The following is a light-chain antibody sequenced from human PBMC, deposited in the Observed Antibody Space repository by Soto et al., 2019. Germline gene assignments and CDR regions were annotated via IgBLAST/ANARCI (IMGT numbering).Light chain of an antibody. J-gene: IGLJ7*01. Sequence: QSALTQPASVSGSPGQSITISCTGTSSSVGSHNLVSGYQQHPGQAPKLMIYEVSKRPLGVSTRFSASKSGNTASLTISGLHAEDEADYYCCSYGGSRAVFGGGTKLTVL. CDR3: CSYGGSRAV. CDR1: SSSVGSHNL. CDR2: EVS. V-gene: IGLV2-23*02.